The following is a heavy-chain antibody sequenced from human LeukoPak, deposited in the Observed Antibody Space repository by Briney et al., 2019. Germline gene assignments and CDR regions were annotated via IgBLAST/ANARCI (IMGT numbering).Heavy chain of an antibody. CDR3: AKDYSSSWYHGAFDI. CDR2: IRYDGSNK. Sequence: GGSLRLSCAASGFTFSSYGMHWVRQAPGKGLEWVAFIRYDGSNKYYADYVKGRFTISRDNSKNTLYLQMNSLRAEDTAVYYCAKDYSSSWYHGAFDIWGQGTMVTVSS. V-gene: IGHV3-30*02. J-gene: IGHJ3*02. D-gene: IGHD6-13*01. CDR1: GFTFSSYG.